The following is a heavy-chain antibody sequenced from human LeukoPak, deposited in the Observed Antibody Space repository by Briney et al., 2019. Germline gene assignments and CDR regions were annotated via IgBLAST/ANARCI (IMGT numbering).Heavy chain of an antibody. CDR2: IYPSDSDT. D-gene: IGHD6-19*01. CDR1: GYSFTSYW. J-gene: IGHJ6*03. Sequence: GESLKISCKGSGYSFTSYWIGWVRQMPGKGLEWMGIIYPSDSDTRYSPSFQGQVTISADKSISTAYLQWSSLKASDTAMYYCARAPYSSGFTGYMDVWGKGTTVTVSS. CDR3: ARAPYSSGFTGYMDV. V-gene: IGHV5-51*01.